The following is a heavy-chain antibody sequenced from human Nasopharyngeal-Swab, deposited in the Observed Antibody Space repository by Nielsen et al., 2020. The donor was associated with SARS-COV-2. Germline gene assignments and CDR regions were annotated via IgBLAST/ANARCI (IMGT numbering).Heavy chain of an antibody. Sequence: SETLSLTCTVSGGSISSGGYYWSWIRQHPGKGLEWIGYIYYSGSTYYNPSLKSRVTISVDTSKNQFSLKLSSVTAADTAVYYCARDRGRFAAFDYWGQGTLDTVSS. CDR1: GGSISSGGYY. D-gene: IGHD3-10*01. J-gene: IGHJ4*02. CDR2: IYYSGST. CDR3: ARDRGRFAAFDY. V-gene: IGHV4-31*03.